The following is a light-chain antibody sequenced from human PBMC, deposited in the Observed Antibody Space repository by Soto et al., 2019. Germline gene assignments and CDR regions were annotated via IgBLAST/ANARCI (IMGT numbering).Light chain of an antibody. Sequence: EIVLTQSPGTLSVSPGESATLSCRASQTISSNHLAWYQQKPGQAPSLLIYGTSSRATGIPGRFSGSGSGTDFILTISRLEPEDSAIYYCQQYVSWTFGQGTKVEIQ. CDR1: QTISSNH. CDR2: GTS. V-gene: IGKV3-20*01. CDR3: QQYVSWT. J-gene: IGKJ1*01.